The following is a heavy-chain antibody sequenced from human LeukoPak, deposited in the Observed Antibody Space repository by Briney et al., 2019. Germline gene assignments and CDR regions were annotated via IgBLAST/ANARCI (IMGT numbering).Heavy chain of an antibody. D-gene: IGHD3-22*01. V-gene: IGHV3-21*01. CDR2: ISSSSSYI. CDR3: ARDLAPYYYDSSGYYSGPFDY. CDR1: GFTFSSYS. Sequence: PGGSLRLSCAASGFTFSSYSMNWVRQAPGKGLEWVSCISSSSSYIYYADSVKGRFTISRDNAKKSLYRQMNSLRAEDTAVYYCARDLAPYYYDSSGYYSGPFDYWGQGTLVTVSS. J-gene: IGHJ4*02.